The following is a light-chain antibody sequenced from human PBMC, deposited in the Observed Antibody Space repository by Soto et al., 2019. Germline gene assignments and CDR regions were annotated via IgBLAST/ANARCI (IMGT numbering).Light chain of an antibody. CDR3: QQGYGTPRT. J-gene: IGKJ2*01. Sequence: DIQVTQSPSSLSASVGDRVTITCRASQSISNYLNWYQQKPGKAPKLLIYGASTLQSGVPSRFSGSGSGTEFTLTIISLQPEDFATYYCQQGYGTPRTFGQGTKVEI. CDR2: GAS. CDR1: QSISNY. V-gene: IGKV1-39*01.